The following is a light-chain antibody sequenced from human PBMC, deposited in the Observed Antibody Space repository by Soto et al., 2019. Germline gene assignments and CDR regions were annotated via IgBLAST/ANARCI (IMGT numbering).Light chain of an antibody. CDR3: CSYVGTWV. V-gene: IGLV2-23*01. Sequence: QSALTQPASVSGSLGQSITISCTGTGSDVGSYKLVSWYQQHPGKAPKLIIFEGINRPSGVSNRSSGSKSDNTASLTISGLQAEDEADYYCCSYVGTWVFGGGTKLTVL. CDR1: GSDVGSYKL. J-gene: IGLJ3*02. CDR2: EGI.